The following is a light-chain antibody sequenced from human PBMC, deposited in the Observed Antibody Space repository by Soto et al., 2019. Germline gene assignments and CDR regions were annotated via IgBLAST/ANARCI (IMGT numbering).Light chain of an antibody. CDR3: QQYGSSGT. V-gene: IGKV3-15*01. Sequence: EIVMTQSPATLSVSLGERATLSCRASQSVRSSLAWYQQKPGQAPRLLIYDASTRAPGIPARFSGSGSGTELTLTISSLQSEDFAAYYCQQYGSSGTFGQGTKVDI. CDR1: QSVRSS. CDR2: DAS. J-gene: IGKJ1*01.